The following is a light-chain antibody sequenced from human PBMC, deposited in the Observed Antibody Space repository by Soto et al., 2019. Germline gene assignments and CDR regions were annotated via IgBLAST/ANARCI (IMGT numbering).Light chain of an antibody. V-gene: IGLV2-14*01. CDR2: DVS. Sequence: QSVLTQPASVSGSPGQSITISCTGTSSDVGGYNYVSWYQQHPGKAPKLMIYDVSNRPSGVSNRFSGSKSGNTASLTISGLQAEDEADYYCSSYISSSTLVVFGGGTKPPS. CDR3: SSYISSSTLVV. J-gene: IGLJ2*01. CDR1: SSDVGGYNY.